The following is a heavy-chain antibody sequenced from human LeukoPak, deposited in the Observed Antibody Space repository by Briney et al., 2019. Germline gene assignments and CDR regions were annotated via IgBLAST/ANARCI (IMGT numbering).Heavy chain of an antibody. D-gene: IGHD5-18*01. CDR1: GFTFSSYD. J-gene: IGHJ4*02. V-gene: IGHV3-30*02. CDR3: AREDTAMPDY. Sequence: GGSLRLSCAASGFTFSSYDMYWVRQAPGKGLDWVAFVRYDGSQKYYADSVKGRFTLSRDNSKNTLYLQMNSLRAEDTAVYYCAREDTAMPDYWGQGTLVTVSS. CDR2: VRYDGSQK.